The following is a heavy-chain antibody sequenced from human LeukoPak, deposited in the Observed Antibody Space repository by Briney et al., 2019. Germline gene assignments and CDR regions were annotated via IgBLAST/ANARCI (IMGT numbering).Heavy chain of an antibody. J-gene: IGHJ1*01. CDR2: IYHSGST. CDR3: ARVVQSTDSSGFYLPEYFQH. V-gene: IGHV4-39*07. Sequence: PSETLSLTCTVSGGSISSSSYYWGWIRQPPGKGLEWIGEIYHSGSTYYNPSLKSRVTISVDTSKNQFSLKLRSVTAADTAVYYCARVVQSTDSSGFYLPEYFQHWGQGTLVTVSS. CDR1: GGSISSSSYY. D-gene: IGHD3-22*01.